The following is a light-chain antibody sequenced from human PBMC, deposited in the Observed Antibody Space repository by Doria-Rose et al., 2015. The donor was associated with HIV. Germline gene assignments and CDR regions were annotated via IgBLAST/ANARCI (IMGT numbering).Light chain of an antibody. CDR1: QRVKSSY. CDR2: DAS. CDR3: QQYGASRGS. Sequence: TQSPGTLSLSPGERATLSCRASQRVKSSYLAWYQQKPGQAPRLLIYDASTRVTGIPDMFSGSGSGTDFTRTVSRLEPEDVAVYYCQQYGASRGSFGQGTRLEIK. J-gene: IGKJ5*01. V-gene: IGKV3-20*01.